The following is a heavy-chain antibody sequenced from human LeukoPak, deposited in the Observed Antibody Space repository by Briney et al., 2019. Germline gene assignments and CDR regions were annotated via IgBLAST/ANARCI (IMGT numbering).Heavy chain of an antibody. J-gene: IGHJ5*02. Sequence: GGSLRLSCAASGFTFSSYAMSWVRQAPGKGLEWVSGISGSGGSTYYADSVKGRFTISRDNSKNTLYLQMNSLRAEDTAVYYCAKVPAFGDYGGRGWLDPWGQGTLVTVSS. CDR3: AKVPAFGDYGGRGWLDP. V-gene: IGHV3-23*01. D-gene: IGHD4-23*01. CDR1: GFTFSSYA. CDR2: ISGSGGST.